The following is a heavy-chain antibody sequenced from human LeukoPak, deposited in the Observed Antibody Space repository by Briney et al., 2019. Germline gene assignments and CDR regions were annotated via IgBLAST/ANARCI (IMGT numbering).Heavy chain of an antibody. J-gene: IGHJ4*02. CDR3: VRGTAMVNLGY. Sequence: SETLSLTCTVSGGSISSGSYYWSWIRQPAGKGLEWIGRIYTSGSTNYNPSLKSRVTISVDTSKNQFSLKLSSVTAADTAVYYCVRGTAMVNLGYWGQGTLVTVSS. V-gene: IGHV4-61*02. CDR2: IYTSGST. D-gene: IGHD5-18*01. CDR1: GGSISSGSYY.